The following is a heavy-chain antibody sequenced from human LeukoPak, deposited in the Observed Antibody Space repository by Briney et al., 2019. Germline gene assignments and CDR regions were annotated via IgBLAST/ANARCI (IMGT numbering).Heavy chain of an antibody. J-gene: IGHJ4*02. CDR1: GFTFTSYE. V-gene: IGHV3-48*03. CDR2: INSDGTTI. CDR3: ARERAVAGAGFDY. Sequence: GGSLRLSCAASGFTFTSYEMNWVRQAPGKGLEWVSYINSDGTTIYYADSVKGRFTISRDYAKNSLYLRMNSLRAEDTAIYYCARERAVAGAGFDYWGQGTLVTVSS. D-gene: IGHD6-19*01.